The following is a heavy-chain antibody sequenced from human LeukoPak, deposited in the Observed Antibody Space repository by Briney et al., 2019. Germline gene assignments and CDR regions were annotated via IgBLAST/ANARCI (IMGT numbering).Heavy chain of an antibody. CDR1: GGSISSYY. J-gene: IGHJ5*02. CDR2: IYYSGST. Sequence: SETLSLTCTVSGGSISSYYWSWIRQPPGKGLEWIGYIYYSGSTNYNPSLKSRVTISVDTSKNQFSLKLSSVTAADTAVYYCARGGAPTYDILTGYYLPSDNWFDPWGQGTLVTVSS. D-gene: IGHD3-9*01. V-gene: IGHV4-59*01. CDR3: ARGGAPTYDILTGYYLPSDNWFDP.